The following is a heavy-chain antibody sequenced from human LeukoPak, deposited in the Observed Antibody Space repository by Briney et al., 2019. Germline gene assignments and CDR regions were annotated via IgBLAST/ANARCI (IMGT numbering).Heavy chain of an antibody. V-gene: IGHV1-46*01. CDR1: GYTFTSYY. Sequence: ASVKVSCTASGYTFTSYYMHWVRQPPRQGLELMGIINPSGGSTSYAQKFQGRVTMTRDTSTSTVYTELSSLRSEDTAVYYCARDGMEGGSRWLAPHPPEGYYYYYYMDVWGKGTTVTVSS. D-gene: IGHD6-19*01. CDR2: INPSGGST. J-gene: IGHJ6*03. CDR3: ARDGMEGGSRWLAPHPPEGYYYYYYMDV.